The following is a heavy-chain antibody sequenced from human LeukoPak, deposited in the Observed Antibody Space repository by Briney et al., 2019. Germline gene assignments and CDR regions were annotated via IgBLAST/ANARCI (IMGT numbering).Heavy chain of an antibody. V-gene: IGHV4-30-4*01. CDR1: GGSISSGDYY. CDR2: IYYSGST. D-gene: IGHD2-21*02. CDR3: ARDVGEDCGGDCYSRFDY. Sequence: TSETLSLTCTVSGGSISSGDYYWSWIRQPPGKGLEWIGYIYYSGSTYYNPSPKSRVTISVDTSKNQFSLKLSSVTAADTAVYYCARDVGEDCGGDCYSRFDYWGQGTLVTVSS. J-gene: IGHJ4*02.